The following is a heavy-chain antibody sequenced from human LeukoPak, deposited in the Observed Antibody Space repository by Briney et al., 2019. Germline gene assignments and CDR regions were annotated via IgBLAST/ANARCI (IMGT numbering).Heavy chain of an antibody. J-gene: IGHJ6*02. CDR3: AKAPPDSYYYYYGMDV. CDR1: GFTFSTYW. D-gene: IGHD5-18*01. CDR2: ISGSGGST. V-gene: IGHV3-23*01. Sequence: GGSLRLSCEASGFTFSTYWMNWVRQAPGKGLEWVSAISGSGGSTYYADSVKGRFSISRDSSKNTLYLQMNSLRAEDTAVYYCAKAPPDSYYYYYGMDVWGQGTTVTVSS.